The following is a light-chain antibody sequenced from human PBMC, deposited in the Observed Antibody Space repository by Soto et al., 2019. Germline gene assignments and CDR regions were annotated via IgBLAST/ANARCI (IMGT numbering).Light chain of an antibody. CDR2: DVS. V-gene: IGLV2-14*03. CDR1: SSDVGGYNY. Sequence: SVLTQPDSVSGSPGQSITISCTGTSSDVGGYNYVSWYQQQPGKAPKLMIYDVSNRPSGVSNRFSGYKSGNTASLTISGLQAEDEDDYYCSSYTSSTALKVFGGGTKVTVL. CDR3: SSYTSSTALKV. J-gene: IGLJ2*01.